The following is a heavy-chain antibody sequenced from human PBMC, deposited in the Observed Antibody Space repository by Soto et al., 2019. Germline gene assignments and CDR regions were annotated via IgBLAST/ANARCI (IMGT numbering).Heavy chain of an antibody. CDR3: ARGNGRYFDWYLDY. J-gene: IGHJ4*02. V-gene: IGHV4-34*01. Sequence: SETLSLTCAVYGGSFSGYYWSWIRQPPGKGLEWIGEINHSGSTNYNPSLKSRVTISVDTSKNQFSLKLGSVTAADTAVYYCARGNGRYFDWYLDYWGQGTLVTVSS. CDR2: INHSGST. CDR1: GGSFSGYY. D-gene: IGHD3-9*01.